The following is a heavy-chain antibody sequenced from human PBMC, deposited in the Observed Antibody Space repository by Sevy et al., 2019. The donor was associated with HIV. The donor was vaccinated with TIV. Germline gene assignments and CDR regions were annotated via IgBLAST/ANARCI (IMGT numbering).Heavy chain of an antibody. V-gene: IGHV3-74*01. CDR3: AREGVDFWSGPVDFDYGMDV. Sequence: GSLRLSCAASGFTFSRYWMHWVRHAPGKGLVWVSRINTHGTNTIYADYVKGRFTISRDNAKNTVSLQMNSLRADDTGVYYCAREGVDFWSGPVDFDYGMDVWGQRTTVTVSS. J-gene: IGHJ6*02. D-gene: IGHD3-3*01. CDR1: GFTFSRYW. CDR2: INTHGTNT.